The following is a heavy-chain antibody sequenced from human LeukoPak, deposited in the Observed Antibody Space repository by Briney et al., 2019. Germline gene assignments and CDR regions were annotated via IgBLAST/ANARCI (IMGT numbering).Heavy chain of an antibody. CDR2: ISATGGST. CDR3: AKGAEIGYYYDSSGYCC. CDR1: GFTFSSYA. D-gene: IGHD3-22*01. J-gene: IGHJ4*02. Sequence: GGSLRLSCAASGFTFSSYAMSWVRQAPGKGLEWVSAISATGGSTYYADSVKGRFTISRDNGKNTLYLQMNSLRAEDTAVYYCAKGAEIGYYYDSSGYCCWGQGTLVTVSS. V-gene: IGHV3-23*01.